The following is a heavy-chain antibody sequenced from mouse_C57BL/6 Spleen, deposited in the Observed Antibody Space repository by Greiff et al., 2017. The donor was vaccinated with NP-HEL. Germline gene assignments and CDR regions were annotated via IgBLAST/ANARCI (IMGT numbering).Heavy chain of an antibody. Sequence: QVQLQQPGAELVKPGASVKLSCKASGYTFTSYWMHWVKQRPGQGLEWIGMIHPNSGSTNYNEKFKSKATLTVDKSSSTAYMQLSSLTSEDSAVYYCAIYYGSSYENFDYWGQGTTLTVSS. CDR2: IHPNSGST. CDR1: GYTFTSYW. J-gene: IGHJ2*01. CDR3: AIYYGSSYENFDY. D-gene: IGHD1-1*01. V-gene: IGHV1-64*01.